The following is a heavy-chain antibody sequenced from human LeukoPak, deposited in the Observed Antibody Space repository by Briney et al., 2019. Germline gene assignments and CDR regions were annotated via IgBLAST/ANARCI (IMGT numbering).Heavy chain of an antibody. D-gene: IGHD2-21*02. V-gene: IGHV3-23*01. Sequence: GGSLRLSCAASGFPLSSYAMRWVRHAPGRGLEGGSAISGSGGRTYYADCVKGRFTISRDNSKNTLYLQMSSLRAEDTAVYYCAKDGGRVVTARNFDYWGQGTLVTVSS. CDR3: AKDGGRVVTARNFDY. CDR1: GFPLSSYA. CDR2: ISGSGGRT. J-gene: IGHJ4*02.